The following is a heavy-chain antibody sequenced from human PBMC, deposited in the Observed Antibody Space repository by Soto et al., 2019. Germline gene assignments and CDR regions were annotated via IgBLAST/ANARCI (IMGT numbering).Heavy chain of an antibody. V-gene: IGHV3-53*01. CDR3: ARVGGGVVVVPGANRGDF. CDR1: GFTVSSNY. D-gene: IGHD2-2*01. Sequence: PGGSLRLSCAASGFTVSSNYMSWVRQAPGKGLEWVSVIYSGGSTYYADSVRGRFTISRGNAEKSLYLDMNSLRAEDTAIYYCARVGGGVVVVPGANRGDFWGQGTLVTVSS. CDR2: IYSGGST. J-gene: IGHJ4*02.